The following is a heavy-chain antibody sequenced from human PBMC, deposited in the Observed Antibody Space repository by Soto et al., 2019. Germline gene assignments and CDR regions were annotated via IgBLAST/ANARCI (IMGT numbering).Heavy chain of an antibody. V-gene: IGHV3-74*01. D-gene: IGHD5-18*01. CDR2: INSDGSSI. CDR3: ASGGYTYGFHY. J-gene: IGHJ4*02. CDR1: GFTVTSHW. Sequence: GGSLRLSCAVSGFTVTSHWMHWVRQAPGKGLVWVSRINSDGSSINFADSVKGRFTISRDNAKNTLYLQMNSLRAEDTAVYYCASGGYTYGFHYWGQGTLVTVSS.